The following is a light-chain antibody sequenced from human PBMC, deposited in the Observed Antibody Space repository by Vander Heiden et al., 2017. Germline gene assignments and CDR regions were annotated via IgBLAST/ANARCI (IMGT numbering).Light chain of an antibody. CDR2: DAS. CDR3: RQDGSTPFT. CDR1: QSVSRNY. Sequence: VFTQSLATLSLSPGERATLSCGASQSVSRNYIAWYQQKAGRPPRLVIYDASTRASGIPDRFSGSGSGTEFTLTINRLEPEDLAVFYCRQDGSTPFTFGGGTTLEIK. V-gene: IGKV3D-20*01. J-gene: IGKJ4*01.